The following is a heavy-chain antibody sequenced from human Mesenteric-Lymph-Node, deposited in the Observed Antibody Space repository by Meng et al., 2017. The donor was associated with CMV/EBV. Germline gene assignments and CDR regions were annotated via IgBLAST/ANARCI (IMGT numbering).Heavy chain of an antibody. CDR3: SGTNYDFRY. Sequence: GGSLRLSCVASGFTFSNYWMHWVRQVPGKGLEWVSRINSDGSGTIYADFVKGRFTMSRDNAKNTLYLQMNSLRAEDTAVYYCSGTNYDFRYWGQGTLVTVSS. J-gene: IGHJ4*02. CDR2: INSDGSGT. D-gene: IGHD3-3*01. CDR1: GFTFSNYW. V-gene: IGHV3-74*01.